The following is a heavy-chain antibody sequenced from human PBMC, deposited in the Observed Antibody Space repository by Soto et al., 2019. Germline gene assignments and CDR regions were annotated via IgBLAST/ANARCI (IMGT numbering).Heavy chain of an antibody. J-gene: IGHJ4*02. V-gene: IGHV3-23*01. CDR3: AKVPPMPRYYYDSSGYYDY. CDR2: ISGSGGST. CDR1: GFPFSSYA. Sequence: PGGPLGLSFPPSGFPFSSYAMSGVRQAPGKGREWVSAISGSGGSTYYADSVKGRFTISRDNSKNTLYLQMNSLRAEDTAVYYCAKVPPMPRYYYDSSGYYDYWGQGTLVTVSS. D-gene: IGHD3-22*01.